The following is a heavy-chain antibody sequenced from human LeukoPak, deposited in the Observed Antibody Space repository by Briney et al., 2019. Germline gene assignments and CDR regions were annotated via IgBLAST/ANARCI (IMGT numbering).Heavy chain of an antibody. CDR1: GYTFTSYG. V-gene: IGHV1-18*01. J-gene: IGHJ5*02. D-gene: IGHD2-2*01. CDR3: ARETSAATTEDWFDP. CDR2: ISAYNGNT. Sequence: GASVKVSCKASGYTFTSYGISWVRQAPGQGLEWMGWISAYNGNTNYAQKLQGRVTMTTDTSTSTAYMELRSLRSDDTAVYYCARETSAATTEDWFDPWGQGTLVTVSS.